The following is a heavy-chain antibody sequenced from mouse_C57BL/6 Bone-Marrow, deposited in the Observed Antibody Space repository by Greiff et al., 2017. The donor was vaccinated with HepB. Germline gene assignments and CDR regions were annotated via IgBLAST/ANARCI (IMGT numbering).Heavy chain of an antibody. J-gene: IGHJ2*01. CDR2: TDPEDGET. D-gene: IGHD2-5*01. Sequence: VQLQQSGAELVKSGASVKLSCTASGFNIKDYYMHWVKQRTEQGLEWIGRTDPEDGETKYAPKFQGKATITADTSSNTAYLQHSSLKSEDTAVYYCAFYYSNYSFDYWGQGTTLTVSS. V-gene: IGHV14-2*01. CDR1: GFNIKDYY. CDR3: AFYYSNYSFDY.